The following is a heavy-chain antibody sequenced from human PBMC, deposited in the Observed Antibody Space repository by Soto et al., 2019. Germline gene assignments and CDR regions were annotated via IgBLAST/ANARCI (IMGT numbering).Heavy chain of an antibody. V-gene: IGHV4-4*02. CDR3: ARDRGVGAADPAFDYYYYGMDV. D-gene: IGHD6-13*01. CDR2: IYHSGST. CDR1: GGSISSSNW. J-gene: IGHJ6*02. Sequence: PSETLSLTCAVSGGSISSSNWWSWVRQPPGKGLEWIGEIYHSGSTNYNPSPKSRVTISVDKSKNQFSLKLSSVTAADTAVYYCARDRGVGAADPAFDYYYYGMDVWGQGTTVTVSS.